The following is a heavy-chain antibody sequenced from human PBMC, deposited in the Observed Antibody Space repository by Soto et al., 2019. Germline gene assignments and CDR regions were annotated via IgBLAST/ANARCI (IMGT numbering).Heavy chain of an antibody. CDR2: ISYDGSNK. J-gene: IGHJ4*02. CDR1: GFTFSSYA. CDR3: AKGPLPISTTSWFDY. D-gene: IGHD2-2*01. V-gene: IGHV3-30-3*01. Sequence: QVQLVESGGGVVQPGRSLRLSCAASGFTFSSYAMHWVRQAPGKGLEWVAVISYDGSNKYYADSVKGRFTISRDNSKNTLYLQMNSLRAEDTAVYYGAKGPLPISTTSWFDYWGQGTLVTVSS.